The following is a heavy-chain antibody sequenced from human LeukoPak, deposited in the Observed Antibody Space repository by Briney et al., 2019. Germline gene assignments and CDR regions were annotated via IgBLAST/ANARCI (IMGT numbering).Heavy chain of an antibody. CDR3: ARDPVGLSGSSQRNWFDP. D-gene: IGHD1-26*01. CDR2: INPNSGGT. Sequence: GASVKVSCKASGYTFTGYYMHWVRQAPGQGLEWMGWINPNSGGTNYAQKFQGRVTMTRDTSISTVYMELSRLRSDDTAVYYCARDPVGLSGSSQRNWFDPWGQGTLVTVSS. CDR1: GYTFTGYY. J-gene: IGHJ5*02. V-gene: IGHV1-2*02.